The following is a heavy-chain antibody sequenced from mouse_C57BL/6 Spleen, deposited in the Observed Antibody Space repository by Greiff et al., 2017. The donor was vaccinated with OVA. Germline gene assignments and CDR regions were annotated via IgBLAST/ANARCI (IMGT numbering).Heavy chain of an antibody. D-gene: IGHD1-1*02. CDR1: GYAFSSSW. Sequence: QVQLQQSGPELVKPGASVKFSCKASGYAFSSSWMNWVKQRPGKGLEWIGRIYPGDGDTNYNGKFKGKATLTADKSSSTAYMQLSSLTSEDSAVYFCAILWDYWGQGTTLTVSS. CDR2: IYPGDGDT. CDR3: AILWDY. V-gene: IGHV1-82*01. J-gene: IGHJ2*01.